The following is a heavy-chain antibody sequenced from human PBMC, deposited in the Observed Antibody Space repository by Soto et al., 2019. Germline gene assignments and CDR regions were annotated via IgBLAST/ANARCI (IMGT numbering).Heavy chain of an antibody. Sequence: EASVKVSCKASGYTFTSYDINWVLQATGQGLEWMGWMNPNSGNTGYAQKFQGRVTMTRNTSISTAYMELSSLRSEDTAVYYCARGGCSSTSCVNWFDPWGQGTLVTVSS. J-gene: IGHJ5*02. CDR1: GYTFTSYD. CDR3: ARGGCSSTSCVNWFDP. CDR2: MNPNSGNT. D-gene: IGHD2-2*01. V-gene: IGHV1-8*01.